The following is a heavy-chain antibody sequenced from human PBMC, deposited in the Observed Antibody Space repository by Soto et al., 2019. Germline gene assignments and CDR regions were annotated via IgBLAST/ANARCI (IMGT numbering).Heavy chain of an antibody. Sequence: PSETLSLTCTVSGGSISSGGYYCICIREHPWNGLELIGYIYYSGSTYYNPSLKSRVTISVDTSKNQFSLKLSSVTAADTAVYYCAREVAARPDYYYYGMDVWGQGTTVTVSS. CDR1: GGSISSGGYY. CDR3: AREVAARPDYYYYGMDV. J-gene: IGHJ6*02. V-gene: IGHV4-31*03. D-gene: IGHD6-6*01. CDR2: IYYSGST.